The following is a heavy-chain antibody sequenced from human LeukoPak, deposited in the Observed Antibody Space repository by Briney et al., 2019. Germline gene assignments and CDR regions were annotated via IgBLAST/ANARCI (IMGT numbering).Heavy chain of an antibody. CDR3: ARDRGYCTNGVCPNWFDP. CDR1: GYSISGGYY. J-gene: IGHJ5*02. D-gene: IGHD2-8*01. V-gene: IGHV4-38-2*02. Sequence: PSETLSLTCTVSGYSISGGYYWGWIRQPPGKGLEWIGSIYHSGSTYYNPSLKSRVTISVDTSKNQFSLKLSSVTAADTAVYYCARDRGYCTNGVCPNWFDPWGQGTLVTVSS. CDR2: IYHSGST.